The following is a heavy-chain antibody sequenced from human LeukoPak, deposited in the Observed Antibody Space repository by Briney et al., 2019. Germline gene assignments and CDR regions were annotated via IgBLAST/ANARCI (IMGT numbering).Heavy chain of an antibody. J-gene: IGHJ3*02. CDR1: GFTFDDYA. CDR3: ARVKVGVWGVFDT. V-gene: IGHV3-74*03. D-gene: IGHD1-26*01. Sequence: GGSLRLSCAASGFTFDDYAMHWVRQAPGKGLVWLSRINPDGSTTTYADSVRGRFLISRDNAKNTLYLQMYSLGAEDTAVYYCARVKVGVWGVFDTWGQGTMVTVSS. CDR2: INPDGSTT.